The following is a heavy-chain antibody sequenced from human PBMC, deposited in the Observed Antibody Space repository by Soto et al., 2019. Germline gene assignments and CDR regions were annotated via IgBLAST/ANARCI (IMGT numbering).Heavy chain of an antibody. D-gene: IGHD6-19*01. Sequence: GGSLRLSCAASGFTFSSYWMSWVRQAPGKGLEWVANIKQDGSEKYYVDSVKGRFTISRDNAKNSLYLQMNSLRAEDTAVYYCARERGPTAYSSGWYYFHYWGQGTLVTVLL. J-gene: IGHJ4*02. CDR3: ARERGPTAYSSGWYYFHY. CDR2: IKQDGSEK. V-gene: IGHV3-7*01. CDR1: GFTFSSYW.